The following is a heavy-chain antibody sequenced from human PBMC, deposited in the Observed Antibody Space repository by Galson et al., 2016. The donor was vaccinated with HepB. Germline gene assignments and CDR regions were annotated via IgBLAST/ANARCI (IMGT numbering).Heavy chain of an antibody. V-gene: IGHV1-18*01. D-gene: IGHD3-16*01. Sequence: SVKVSCKASGYTFTNYDISWVRQAPGQGLEWMGWISVYNGDTEYAQNLQDRVTMTMDISTSTAYMELRSLRSDDTAVYYCAREGKEVVMGWFDPWGQGTLVTVSS. CDR2: ISVYNGDT. CDR3: AREGKEVVMGWFDP. J-gene: IGHJ5*02. CDR1: GYTFTNYD.